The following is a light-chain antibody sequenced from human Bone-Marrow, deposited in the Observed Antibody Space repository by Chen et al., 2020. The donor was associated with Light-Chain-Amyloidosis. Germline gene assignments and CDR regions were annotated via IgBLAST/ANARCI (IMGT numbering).Light chain of an antibody. CDR1: QTISSNY. CDR2: GSS. J-gene: IGKJ4*01. V-gene: IGKV3-20*01. CDR3: QQYGTSPLT. Sequence: EIVFTQYPGPLSLSPGEGANLSCRASQTISSNYLTWYQQKFGQAPRLLIYGSSSRTTGIPDRFTGSGSGTDFTLTINRLEPEDFAMYYCQQYGTSPLTFGGGTKVEIK.